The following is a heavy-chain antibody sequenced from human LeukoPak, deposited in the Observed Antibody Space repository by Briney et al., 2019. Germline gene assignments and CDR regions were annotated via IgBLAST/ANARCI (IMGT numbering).Heavy chain of an antibody. Sequence: GGSLRLSCAASGFTFSSYEMNWVRQAPGKGLEWISYVSSSGGTIYRADSVKGRFTISRDNAKNSLYLQMNSLRAEDTAVYYCARMRPELDYWGQGTLVTVSS. V-gene: IGHV3-48*03. J-gene: IGHJ4*02. CDR3: ARMRPELDY. CDR1: GFTFSSYE. D-gene: IGHD6-6*01. CDR2: VSSSGGTI.